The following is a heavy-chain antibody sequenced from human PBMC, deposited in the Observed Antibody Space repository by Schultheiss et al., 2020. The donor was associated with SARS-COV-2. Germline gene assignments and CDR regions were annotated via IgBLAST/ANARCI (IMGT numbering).Heavy chain of an antibody. V-gene: IGHV3-21*01. D-gene: IGHD1-14*01. J-gene: IGHJ4*02. CDR1: GFTFSSYS. CDR3: TASTTGY. CDR2: ISSSSSYI. Sequence: LSLTCAASGFTFSSYSMNWVRQAPGKGLEWVSSISSSSSYIYYADSVKGRFTISRDNAKNSLYLQMNSLRAEDTAVYYCTASTTGYWGQGTLVTVSS.